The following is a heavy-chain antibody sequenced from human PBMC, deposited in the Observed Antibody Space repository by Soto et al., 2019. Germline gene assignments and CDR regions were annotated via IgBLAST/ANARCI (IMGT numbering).Heavy chain of an antibody. CDR2: ISNRGSSA. CDR3: AKAFCDAATCFPCES. V-gene: IGHV3-23*04. CDR1: GFTFNDYA. D-gene: IGHD2-21*01. Sequence: VHLVQSGGGLVQPGDSLSLPFVASGFTFNDYALHGVRQTPGKGLEWVAAISNRGSSAYYADSVKGRFTISRDKSTKTLSLHMHTLRVEDTAVYFCAKAFCDAATCFPCESWGQGTPVAVSP. J-gene: IGHJ4*02.